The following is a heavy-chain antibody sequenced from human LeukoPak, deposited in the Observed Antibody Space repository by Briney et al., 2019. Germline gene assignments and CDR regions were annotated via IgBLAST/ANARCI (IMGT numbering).Heavy chain of an antibody. CDR1: VASIRTYF. CDR2: VHSNGDT. J-gene: IGHJ4*02. V-gene: IGHV4-4*07. D-gene: IGHD3-16*02. Sequence: PSETLSLTCTVSVASIRTYFWSWFRQPAGKGLEWIGRVHSNGDTYYNPSLESRVTVSMNTSKNQFALNLTSLTAADTAVYYCARDIGLAHWGQGTLVTVSS. CDR3: ARDIGLAH.